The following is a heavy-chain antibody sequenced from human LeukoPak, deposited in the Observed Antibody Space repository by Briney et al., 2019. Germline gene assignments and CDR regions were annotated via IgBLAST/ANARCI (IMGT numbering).Heavy chain of an antibody. CDR3: VRDSRTGVDY. CDR1: GFTFSDYY. CDR2: ISSGGGTT. V-gene: IGHV3-74*01. D-gene: IGHD1-1*01. J-gene: IGHJ4*02. Sequence: GGSLRLSCAASGFTFSDYYMHWFRQAAGKGLVWVSRISSGGGTTFYADSVKGRFTISRDNAKNTLYLEMNSLRAEDTAVYYCVRDSRTGVDYWGLGTLVTVSS.